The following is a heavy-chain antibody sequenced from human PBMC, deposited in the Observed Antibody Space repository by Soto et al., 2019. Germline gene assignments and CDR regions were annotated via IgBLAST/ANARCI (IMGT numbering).Heavy chain of an antibody. Sequence: QITLKESGPALVRPTQTLAMTCTFSGFSLSTGDVGVAWIPQPPGKALEWLALTYWDDDNRYSPSLRSRRTISKDLATNQVVLTMTNMAPVDTAPYYCAQSPRGADPECFGRWGQGTLVTVS. J-gene: IGHJ1*01. V-gene: IGHV2-5*02. CDR2: TYWDDDN. CDR1: GFSLSTGDVG. CDR3: AQSPRGADPECFGR.